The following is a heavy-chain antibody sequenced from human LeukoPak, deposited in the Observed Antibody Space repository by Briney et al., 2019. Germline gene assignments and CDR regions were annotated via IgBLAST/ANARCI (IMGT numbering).Heavy chain of an antibody. V-gene: IGHV3-21*01. CDR3: ARDSRYYDSSGYYYSIAFDI. CDR1: GFTFSSYS. CDR2: ISSSSSYI. Sequence: PGGSLRLSCATSGFTFSSYSMTWVRQAPGKGLEWVSSISSSSSYIYYADSVKGRFTISRDNAKNSLYLQMNSLRAEDTAVYYCARDSRYYDSSGYYYSIAFDIWGQGTMVTVSS. J-gene: IGHJ3*02. D-gene: IGHD3-22*01.